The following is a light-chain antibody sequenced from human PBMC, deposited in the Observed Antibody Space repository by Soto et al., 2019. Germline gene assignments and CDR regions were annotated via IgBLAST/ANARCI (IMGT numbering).Light chain of an antibody. CDR2: LNGDGRH. CDR1: SGHSTSA. CDR3: QTWDTGIPMV. Sequence: QPVLTQSPSASASLGASVKLTCTLSSGHSTSAIAWHQQQPEKGPRYLMKLNGDGRHYKGDRIPDRFSGSSSGAERYLTISSLQSEDEGDYYCQTWDTGIPMVFGGGTKLTVL. J-gene: IGLJ2*01. V-gene: IGLV4-69*01.